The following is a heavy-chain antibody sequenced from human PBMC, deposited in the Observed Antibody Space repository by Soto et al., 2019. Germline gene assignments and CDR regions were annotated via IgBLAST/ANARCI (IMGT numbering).Heavy chain of an antibody. CDR3: ARHVHSSSWGIDV. CDR2: FYYSGST. CDR1: GGSISSYY. Sequence: SETLSLTCTVSGGSISSYYLSWIRQPPGKGLEWIGYFYYSGSTNNNPSLKSRVTISVDTSKNQFSLKLTSVIAADTAVYYCARHVHSSSWGIDVWGQGTTVTVSS. D-gene: IGHD6-13*01. V-gene: IGHV4-59*08. J-gene: IGHJ6*02.